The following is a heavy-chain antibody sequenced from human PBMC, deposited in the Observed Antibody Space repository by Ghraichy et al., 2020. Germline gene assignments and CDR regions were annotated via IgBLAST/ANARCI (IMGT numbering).Heavy chain of an antibody. V-gene: IGHV4-61*01. D-gene: IGHD5-12*01. CDR1: GGSVSSGTYY. CDR3: ARAVDVVATGAFDI. J-gene: IGHJ3*02. Sequence: SETLSLTCTVSGGSVSSGTYYWSWIRQPPGKGLEWIGYIYYTRSTKYNPSLKSRVTISVDTSRNQFSLKLNSVTAADTAVYYCARAVDVVATGAFDIWGQGTKVIVSS. CDR2: IYYTRST.